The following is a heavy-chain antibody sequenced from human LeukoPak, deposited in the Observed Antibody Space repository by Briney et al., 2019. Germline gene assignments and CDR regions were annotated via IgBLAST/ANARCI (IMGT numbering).Heavy chain of an antibody. D-gene: IGHD1-26*01. J-gene: IGHJ4*02. Sequence: SETLSLICGVYGGSVSDYSWSWIRQPPGKGLEFIGEINHSVNTNFNPSLKSRVTISVDTSKNQVSLRLSSVTAADTAVYFCGRGEVGEFDHWGQGTLVTVSS. V-gene: IGHV4-34*01. CDR3: GRGEVGEFDH. CDR1: GGSVSDYS. CDR2: INHSVNT.